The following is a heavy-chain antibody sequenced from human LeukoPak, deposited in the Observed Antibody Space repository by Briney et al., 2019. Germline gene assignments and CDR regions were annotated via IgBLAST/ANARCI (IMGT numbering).Heavy chain of an antibody. CDR3: ARAPRRYSSSFFDY. Sequence: ASMKVSCKASGYTFTGYYMHWVRQAPGQGLEWMGWINPNSGGTNYAQKFQGGVTMTRDTSISTAYMELSRLRSDDTAVYYCARAPRRYSSSFFDYWGQGTLVTVSS. D-gene: IGHD6-6*01. V-gene: IGHV1-2*02. CDR1: GYTFTGYY. J-gene: IGHJ4*02. CDR2: INPNSGGT.